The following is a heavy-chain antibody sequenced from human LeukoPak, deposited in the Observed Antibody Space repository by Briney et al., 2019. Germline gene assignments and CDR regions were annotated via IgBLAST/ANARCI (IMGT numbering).Heavy chain of an antibody. D-gene: IGHD2-2*01. CDR2: IIPIFGTA. CDR3: ARAPLGYCSSTTCYAGIRQYFDY. J-gene: IGHJ4*02. CDR1: GGTFSSYG. Sequence: SVKVSCKASGGTFSSYGISWVRQAPGQGLEWMGGIIPIFGTANYAQKFPGRVTITADESTSTAYMELSSLRSEDTAVYYCARAPLGYCSSTTCYAGIRQYFDYWGQGTLVTVSS. V-gene: IGHV1-69*13.